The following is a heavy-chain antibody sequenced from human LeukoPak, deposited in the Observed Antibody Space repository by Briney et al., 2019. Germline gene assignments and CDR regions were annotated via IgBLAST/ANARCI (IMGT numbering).Heavy chain of an antibody. J-gene: IGHJ3*02. CDR3: ATAGDDAFDI. CDR1: GFTFSSYG. V-gene: IGHV3-30*03. CDR2: ISYDGSNK. Sequence: PGRSLRLSCAASGFTFSSYGTHWVRQAPGKGLEWVAVISYDGSNKYYADSVKGRFTISRDNSKNTLYLQMNSLRAEDTAVYYCATAGDDAFDIWGQGTMVTVSS. D-gene: IGHD3-16*01.